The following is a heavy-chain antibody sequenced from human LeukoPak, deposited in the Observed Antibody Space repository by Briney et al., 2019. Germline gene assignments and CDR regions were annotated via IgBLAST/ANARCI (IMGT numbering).Heavy chain of an antibody. D-gene: IGHD6-19*01. CDR1: GGSFSGYY. Sequence: SSETLSLTCAVYGGSFSGYYWSWIRQPPGKGLEWIGEINHSGSTNYNPSLKSRVTISVDTSKNQISLKLTSVTAADTAVYYCARETTLMGYSSGLGFNYWGQGTPVTVSS. V-gene: IGHV4-34*01. CDR2: INHSGST. J-gene: IGHJ4*02. CDR3: ARETTLMGYSSGLGFNY.